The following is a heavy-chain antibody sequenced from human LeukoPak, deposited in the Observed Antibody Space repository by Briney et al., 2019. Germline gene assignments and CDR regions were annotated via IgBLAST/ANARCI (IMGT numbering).Heavy chain of an antibody. V-gene: IGHV4-34*01. Sequence: SETLSLTCAVYGGSFSNYYWSWIRQPPGKGLEWVGEINDSGRTNYNPSLMSRVTVSVDTSKKQFSLRLTSVTATATAVYYCARRWNYGRNYYIDVWGKGATVSVSS. CDR2: INDSGRT. J-gene: IGHJ6*03. D-gene: IGHD1-7*01. CDR3: ARRWNYGRNYYIDV. CDR1: GGSFSNYY.